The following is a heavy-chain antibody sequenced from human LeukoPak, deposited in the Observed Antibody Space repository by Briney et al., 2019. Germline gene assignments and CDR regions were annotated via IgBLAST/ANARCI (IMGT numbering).Heavy chain of an antibody. D-gene: IGHD3-10*01. CDR2: INWNGGST. CDR3: ASWPGAWYGEDF. J-gene: IGHJ4*02. V-gene: IGHV3-20*04. CDR1: GFPFDDYG. Sequence: GGSQRLSCAASGFPFDDYGMSWVRQVPGKGLEWVSAINWNGGSTGYADSVKGRFTISRDNAKKSLYVQMDSLRAEDTAVYYCASWPGAWYGEDFWGQGTLVTVSS.